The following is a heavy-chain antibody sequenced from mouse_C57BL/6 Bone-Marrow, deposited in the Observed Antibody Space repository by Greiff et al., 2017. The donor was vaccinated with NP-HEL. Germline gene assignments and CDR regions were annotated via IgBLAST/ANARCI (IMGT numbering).Heavy chain of an antibody. Sequence: QVQLQQPGAELVKPGASVKLSCKASGYTFTIYWMQWVKQRPGQGLEWIGEIDPSDSYTNYNQKFKGKATLTVDTSSSTAYMQLSSLTSEDSAVYYCAREGYYWYFDVWGTGTTVTVSS. CDR1: GYTFTIYW. V-gene: IGHV1-50*01. CDR2: IDPSDSYT. J-gene: IGHJ1*03. D-gene: IGHD2-2*01. CDR3: AREGYYWYFDV.